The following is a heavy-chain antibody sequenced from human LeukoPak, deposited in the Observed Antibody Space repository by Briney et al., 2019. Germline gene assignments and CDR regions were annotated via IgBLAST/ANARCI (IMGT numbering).Heavy chain of an antibody. V-gene: IGHV1-8*01. CDR1: GYTFTSYD. CDR2: MNPNSGNT. D-gene: IGHD3-22*01. CDR3: ARGSSSYYYDSSGSPPTGY. J-gene: IGHJ4*02. Sequence: APVTVSCKASGYTFTSYDINWVRQAPGQGLEWMGWMNPNSGNTDYAQKFQGRVTMTRNTSISTAYMELSSLRSEDTAVYYCARGSSSYYYDSSGSPPTGYWGQGTLVTVSS.